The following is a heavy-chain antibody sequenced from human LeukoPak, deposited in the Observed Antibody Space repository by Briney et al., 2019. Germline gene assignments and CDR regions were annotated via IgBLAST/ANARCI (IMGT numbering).Heavy chain of an antibody. CDR2: TYYRGST. CDR3: AVFGVVIPDAYDI. CDR1: GGSISSGSYY. J-gene: IGHJ3*02. V-gene: IGHV4-39*07. Sequence: SETLSLTCTVSGGSISSGSYYWGWIRQPPGKGLEWIGSTYYRGSTYYNPSLRSRVTISIDTSKNQFSVKLNSVTAADTAAYYCAVFGVVIPDAYDIWGQGTMVTVSS. D-gene: IGHD3-3*01.